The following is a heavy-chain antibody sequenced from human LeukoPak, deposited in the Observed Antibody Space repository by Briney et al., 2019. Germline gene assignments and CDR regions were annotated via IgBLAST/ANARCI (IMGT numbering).Heavy chain of an antibody. CDR1: GFTFSSYA. D-gene: IGHD6-13*01. CDR2: ISGSGGST. V-gene: IGHV3-23*01. J-gene: IGHJ4*02. Sequence: LSGWSLRLSCAASGFTFSSYAMSWVRQAPGKRLEWVSAISGSGGSTYYADSVKGRFTISRDNSKNTQYLQMNTLRADDTAVYYCANPIAAAAYYWGQGTLVTVSS. CDR3: ANPIAAAAYY.